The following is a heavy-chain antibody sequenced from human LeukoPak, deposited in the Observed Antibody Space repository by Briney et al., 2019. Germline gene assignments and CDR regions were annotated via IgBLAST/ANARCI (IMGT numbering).Heavy chain of an antibody. V-gene: IGHV3-48*03. CDR3: ARDISSSTRAFDI. Sequence: GGSPRLSCAASGFTLSTYEMTWVRQAPGKGLEWISFITSSGSPTFYADSVKGRFTIFRDTAKNSLFLQMNNLRGEDTAVYCCARDISSSTRAFDIWGQGTMVTVS. J-gene: IGHJ3*02. D-gene: IGHD2-15*01. CDR1: GFTLSTYE. CDR2: ITSSGSPT.